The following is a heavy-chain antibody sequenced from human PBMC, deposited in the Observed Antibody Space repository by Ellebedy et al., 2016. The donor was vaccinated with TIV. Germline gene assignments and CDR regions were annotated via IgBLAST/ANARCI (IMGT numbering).Heavy chain of an antibody. CDR2: MYYSGET. J-gene: IGHJ6*02. Sequence: SETLSLXXTVSGGSISSGVHYWAWIRPTPGKGLEWIASMYYSGETGYNPSLRSRVTISVDTSKNQFSLKVTSVTAEDTGVYFCAGHPRSAFEYGIDVWGPGTTVTVSS. CDR3: AGHPRSAFEYGIDV. D-gene: IGHD4/OR15-4a*01. V-gene: IGHV4-39*01. CDR1: GGSISSGVHY.